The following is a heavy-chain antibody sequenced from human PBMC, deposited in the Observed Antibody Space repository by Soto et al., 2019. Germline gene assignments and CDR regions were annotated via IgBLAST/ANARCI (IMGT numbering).Heavy chain of an antibody. V-gene: IGHV3-11*01. D-gene: IGHD4-17*01. Sequence: QVQLVESGGGLVKPGGSLRLSCAASGFTFSDYYMSWIRQAPGKGLEWVSYISSSGSTIYYADSVKGRFTISRDNAKKSLYLQMNSLRAEDTAVYYCASSTTVVTPGYYGMDVWGQGTTVTVSS. CDR3: ASSTTVVTPGYYGMDV. CDR1: GFTFSDYY. J-gene: IGHJ6*02. CDR2: ISSSGSTI.